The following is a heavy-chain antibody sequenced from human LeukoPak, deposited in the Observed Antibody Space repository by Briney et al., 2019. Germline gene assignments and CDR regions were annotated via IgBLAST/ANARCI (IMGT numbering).Heavy chain of an antibody. J-gene: IGHJ4*02. CDR1: GFTFSSYW. D-gene: IGHD5-12*01. Sequence: GGSLRLSCAASGFTFSSYWMSWVRQAPGKGLEWVANIKQDGSEKYYVDSVKGRFTISRDNSKNTLYLQMNSLRAEDTAVYYCAREAGYSGYDGSLGYYFDYWGQGTLVTVSS. CDR3: AREAGYSGYDGSLGYYFDY. V-gene: IGHV3-7*03. CDR2: IKQDGSEK.